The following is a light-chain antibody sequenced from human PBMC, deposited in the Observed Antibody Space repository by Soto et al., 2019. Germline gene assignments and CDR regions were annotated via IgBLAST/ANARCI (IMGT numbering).Light chain of an antibody. Sequence: DIQMTQSPSTRSASVGDRVTITCRASQSISSWLAWYQQKPGKAPKLLIYDASSLESGVPSRFSASGSGTEFTLTISSLQPDDFATYFCQQYNSYSWTFGPGSKVDI. CDR3: QQYNSYSWT. CDR2: DAS. CDR1: QSISSW. V-gene: IGKV1-5*01. J-gene: IGKJ1*01.